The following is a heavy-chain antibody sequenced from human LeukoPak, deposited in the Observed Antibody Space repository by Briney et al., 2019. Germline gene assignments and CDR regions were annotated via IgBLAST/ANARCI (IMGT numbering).Heavy chain of an antibody. CDR2: IYYSGST. CDR3: ARHPTYGEYWYFDL. D-gene: IGHD4-17*01. CDR1: GGSISSYY. J-gene: IGHJ2*01. V-gene: IGHV4-59*08. Sequence: SETLPLTCTVSGGSISSYYWSWIRQPPGKGLEWIGYIYYSGSTNYNPSLNSRVTISVDTSKNQFSLKLSSVTAADTAVYYCARHPTYGEYWYFDLWGRGTLVTVPS.